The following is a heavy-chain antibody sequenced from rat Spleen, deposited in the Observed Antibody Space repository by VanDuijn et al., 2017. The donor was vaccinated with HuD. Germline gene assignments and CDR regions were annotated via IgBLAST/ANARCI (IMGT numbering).Heavy chain of an antibody. V-gene: IGHV5-31*01. J-gene: IGHJ3*01. CDR1: GFTFSTAW. CDR3: TRRGTSPFAY. Sequence: EVQVLESGGGLVQPGNSLKLSCATSGFTFSTAWMYWIRQAPGKGLEWVASITNNGGNVYYPDSVKGRFTVSRDNAQNTLYLQMNSLRSEDTATYYCTRRGTSPFAYWGQGTLVTVSS. D-gene: IGHD4-3*01. CDR2: ITNNGGNV.